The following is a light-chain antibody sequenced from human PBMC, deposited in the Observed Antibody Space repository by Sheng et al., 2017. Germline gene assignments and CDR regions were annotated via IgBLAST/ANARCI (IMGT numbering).Light chain of an antibody. V-gene: IGLV1-51*02. CDR1: NSNIGKNF. CDR3: GTWDSTLSALI. J-gene: IGLJ2*01. CDR2: ETN. Sequence: QSVLTQPPSVSAAPGQKVTFSCSGSNSNIGKNFVSWYQHVPGTAPKLLIYETNKRPSGIPDRFSGSKSDTSATLGITGLQTGDGADYYCGTWDSTLSALIFGGGTKVTVL.